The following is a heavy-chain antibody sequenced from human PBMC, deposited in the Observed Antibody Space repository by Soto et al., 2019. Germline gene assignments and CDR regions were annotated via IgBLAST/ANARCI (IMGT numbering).Heavy chain of an antibody. CDR1: GFTFSSYG. CDR3: ANAKSGETYYYDSSGYCLDY. Sequence: QVQLVESGGGVVQPGRSLRLSCAASGFTFSSYGMHWVRQAPGKGLEWVAVISYDGSNKYDADSVKGRFTISRDNSKNTLYLQTNSLRAEDTAVYYCANAKSGETYYYDSSGYCLDYWGQGTLVTVSS. J-gene: IGHJ4*02. CDR2: ISYDGSNK. D-gene: IGHD3-22*01. V-gene: IGHV3-30*18.